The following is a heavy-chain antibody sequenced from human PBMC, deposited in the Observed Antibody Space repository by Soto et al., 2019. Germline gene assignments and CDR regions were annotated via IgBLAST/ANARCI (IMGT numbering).Heavy chain of an antibody. D-gene: IGHD6-6*01. Sequence: VKVSCKASGFSFTGYYIHWLRQAPGQGLEWMGWINAHSGGTEYAQKFQGRVTLTWDTSIATAYLTLTSLTSDDTALYYCAKDLTRQLAYWLDPWGQGTQVTVSS. CDR2: INAHSGGT. J-gene: IGHJ5*02. CDR1: GFSFTGYY. V-gene: IGHV1-2*02. CDR3: AKDLTRQLAYWLDP.